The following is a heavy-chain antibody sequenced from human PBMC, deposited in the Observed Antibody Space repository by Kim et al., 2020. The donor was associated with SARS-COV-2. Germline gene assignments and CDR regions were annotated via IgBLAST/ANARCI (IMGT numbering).Heavy chain of an antibody. Sequence: GGSLRLSCAASGFTFSSYGMHWVRQAPGKGLEWVAVIWYDGSNKYYADSVKGRFTISRDNSKNTLYLQMNSLRAEDTAVYYCARDRGGRSPFDYWGQGTLVTVSS. CDR1: GFTFSSYG. V-gene: IGHV3-33*01. CDR2: IWYDGSNK. CDR3: ARDRGGRSPFDY. J-gene: IGHJ4*02.